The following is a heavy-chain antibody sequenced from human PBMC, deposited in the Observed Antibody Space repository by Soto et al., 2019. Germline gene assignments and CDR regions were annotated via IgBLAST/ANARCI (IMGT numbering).Heavy chain of an antibody. CDR3: ARAYGRDRYFDL. CDR1: GFTFSDYY. V-gene: IGHV3-11*05. CDR2: ISSSSRYT. J-gene: IGHJ2*01. Sequence: QVQLVESGGDLVKSGGSLRLSCAASGFTFSDYYMNWIRQAPGKGLEWVSYISSSSRYTNSADSVKGRFTISRDNAKNSLFLQMNSLRAEDTAVYYCARAYGRDRYFDLWGRGTLVTVSS. D-gene: IGHD4-17*01.